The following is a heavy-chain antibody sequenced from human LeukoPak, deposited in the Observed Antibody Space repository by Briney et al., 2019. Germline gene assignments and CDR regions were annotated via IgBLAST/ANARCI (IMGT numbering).Heavy chain of an antibody. D-gene: IGHD3-10*01. V-gene: IGHV1-8*02. Sequence: GASVKVSCKASGGTFSSYAINWVRQATGQGLEWMGWMNPNSGNTGYAQKFQGRVTMTRNTSISTAYMELSSLRSEDTAVYYCARGGYYYGSGSYYNGDYWGQGTLVTVSS. CDR2: MNPNSGNT. J-gene: IGHJ4*02. CDR3: ARGGYYYGSGSYYNGDY. CDR1: GGTFSSYA.